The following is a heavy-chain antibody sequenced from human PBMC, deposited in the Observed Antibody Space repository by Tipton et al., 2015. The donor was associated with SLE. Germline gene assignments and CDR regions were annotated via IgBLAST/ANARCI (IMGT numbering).Heavy chain of an antibody. Sequence: LSLTCAVSGYSISSGYYWGWIRQPPGKGLEWIGSIYHSGSTYYNPSLKSRVTISVDTSKNQFSLKLSSVTAADTAVYYCARVFYDHLDAFDIWGQGTMVTVSS. CDR2: IYHSGST. D-gene: IGHD3-3*01. J-gene: IGHJ3*02. CDR1: GYSISSGYY. CDR3: ARVFYDHLDAFDI. V-gene: IGHV4-38-2*01.